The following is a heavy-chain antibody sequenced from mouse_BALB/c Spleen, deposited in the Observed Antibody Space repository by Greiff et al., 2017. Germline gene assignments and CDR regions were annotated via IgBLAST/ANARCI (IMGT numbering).Heavy chain of an antibody. V-gene: IGHV8-12*01. CDR1: GFSLSTSGMG. Sequence: QVTLKECGPGILQPSQTLSLTCSFSGFSLSTSGMGVSWIRQPSGKGLEWLAHIYWDDDKRYNPSLKSRLTISKDTSRNQVFLKITSVDTADTATYYCARSYYYGSSYAMDYWGQGTSVTVSS. J-gene: IGHJ4*01. D-gene: IGHD1-1*01. CDR2: IYWDDDK. CDR3: ARSYYYGSSYAMDY.